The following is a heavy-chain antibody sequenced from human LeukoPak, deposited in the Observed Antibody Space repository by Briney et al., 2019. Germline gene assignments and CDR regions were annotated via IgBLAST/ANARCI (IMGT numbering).Heavy chain of an antibody. CDR1: GGSISSYY. V-gene: IGHV4-59*01. D-gene: IGHD4-17*01. CDR2: IYYSGST. CDR3: ARDSPYGDYGEGAFDY. J-gene: IGHJ4*02. Sequence: SETLSLTCTVSGGSISSYYWSWIRQPPGKGLEWIGYIYYSGSTNYNPSLKSRVTISVDTSKNQFSLKLSSVTAADTAVYYCARDSPYGDYGEGAFDYWGQGTLVTVSS.